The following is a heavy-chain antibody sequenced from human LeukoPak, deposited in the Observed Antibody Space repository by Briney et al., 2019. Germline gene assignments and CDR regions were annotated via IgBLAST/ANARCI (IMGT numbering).Heavy chain of an antibody. CDR2: TYHSGST. J-gene: IGHJ4*02. Sequence: SETLSLTCTVSGGSISSYYWSWIRQPPGKGLEWIGYTYHSGSTDYNPSLKSRVTISVDTSKSQFSLKLTSVTAADTAVYYCATLTTVVTAYYFDHWGQGTLVTVSS. V-gene: IGHV4-4*09. CDR1: GGSISSYY. D-gene: IGHD4-23*01. CDR3: ATLTTVVTAYYFDH.